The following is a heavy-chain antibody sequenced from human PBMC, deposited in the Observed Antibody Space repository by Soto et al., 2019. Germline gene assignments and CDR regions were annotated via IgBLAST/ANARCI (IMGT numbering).Heavy chain of an antibody. CDR2: ISGSGGST. CDR1: GFTFSSYA. CDR3: AKVISESYAPSLYYYYGMDV. J-gene: IGHJ6*02. Sequence: PGGSLRLSCAASGFTFSSYAMSWVRQAPGKGLEWVSAISGSGGSTYYADSVKGRFTISRDNSKNTLYLQMNSLRAEDTAVYYCAKVISESYAPSLYYYYGMDVWGQGTTVTVSS. V-gene: IGHV3-23*01. D-gene: IGHD2-2*01.